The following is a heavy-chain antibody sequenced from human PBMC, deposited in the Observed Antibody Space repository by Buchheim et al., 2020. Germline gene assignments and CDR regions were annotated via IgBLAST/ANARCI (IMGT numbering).Heavy chain of an antibody. V-gene: IGHV3-23*01. CDR3: AKVAHYYDSSGYFYYFDY. D-gene: IGHD3-22*01. J-gene: IGHJ4*02. CDR2: FSGSGGST. Sequence: EVQLLESGGGLVQPGGSLRLSCAASGFTFSSYAMSWVRQAPGKGLEWVSAFSGSGGSTYYADSVKGRFTISRDNSRKPMYLQMNSLRAEDTAVYYCAKVAHYYDSSGYFYYFDYGGQGTL. CDR1: GFTFSSYA.